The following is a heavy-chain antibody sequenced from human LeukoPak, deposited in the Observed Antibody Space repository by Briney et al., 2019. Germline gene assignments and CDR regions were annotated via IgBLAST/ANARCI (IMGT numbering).Heavy chain of an antibody. Sequence: GGSLRLSCAASGFTFSSYSMNWVRQAQGKGLEWVSSISSSSSYIYYADSVKGRFTISRDNAKNSLYLRMNSLRAEDTAVYYCARNPIAPGYYDSSGYYYEFDYWGQGTLVTVSS. CDR3: ARNPIAPGYYDSSGYYYEFDY. D-gene: IGHD3-22*01. V-gene: IGHV3-21*01. J-gene: IGHJ4*02. CDR1: GFTFSSYS. CDR2: ISSSSSYI.